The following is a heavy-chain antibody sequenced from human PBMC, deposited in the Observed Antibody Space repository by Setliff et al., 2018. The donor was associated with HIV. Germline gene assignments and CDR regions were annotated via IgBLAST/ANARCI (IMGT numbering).Heavy chain of an antibody. D-gene: IGHD1-1*01. CDR2: VYHSGST. CDR3: ARGGGVAVTTTGGTASFDY. Sequence: SETLSLTCAVYGGSFSGYYWTWIRQSPGKGLEWIASVYHSGSTYYNPSLKSRVAISVDTSKNQFSLRVSSVTATDTAVYFCARGGGVAVTTTGGTASFDYWGQGTLVTVSS. V-gene: IGHV4-34*01. J-gene: IGHJ4*02. CDR1: GGSFSGYY.